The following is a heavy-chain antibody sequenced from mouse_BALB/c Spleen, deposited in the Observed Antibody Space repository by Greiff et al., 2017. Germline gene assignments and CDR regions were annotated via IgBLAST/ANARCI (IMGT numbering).Heavy chain of an antibody. CDR2: ILPGSGST. CDR3: ATPTTVVDWYFDV. V-gene: IGHV1-9*01. J-gene: IGHJ1*01. D-gene: IGHD1-1*01. Sequence: VQLQQSGAELMKPGASVKISCKATGYTFSSYWIEWVKQRPGHGLEWIGEILPGSGSTNYNEKFKGKATFTADTSSNTAYMQLSSLTSEDSAVYYCATPTTVVDWYFDVWGAGTTVTVSS. CDR1: GYTFSSYW.